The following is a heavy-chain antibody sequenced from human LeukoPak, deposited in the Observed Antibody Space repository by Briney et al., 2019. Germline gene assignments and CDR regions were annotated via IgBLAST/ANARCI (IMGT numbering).Heavy chain of an antibody. V-gene: IGHV3-30*04. CDR3: ARARGAWSYYMDV. Sequence: PGRSLRLSCAASGFTFSSYAMHWVRQAPGKGLEWVAVISYDGSNKYYADSVKGRFTISRDNSKNTLYLQMNSLRAEDTAVYYCARARGAWSYYMDVWGKGTTVTVSS. D-gene: IGHD3-3*01. J-gene: IGHJ6*03. CDR2: ISYDGSNK. CDR1: GFTFSSYA.